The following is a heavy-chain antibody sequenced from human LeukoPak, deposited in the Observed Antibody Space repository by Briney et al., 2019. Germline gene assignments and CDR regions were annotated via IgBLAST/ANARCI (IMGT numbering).Heavy chain of an antibody. CDR2: ISGSGGST. Sequence: GGSLRLSCAASGFTFSSYAMSWVRQAPGKGLEWVSAISGSGGSTYYADSVKGRFSISRDNSKNTVYLQMNSLRAEDTAVYYCAKGSPRFYDILDYWGQGTLITVSS. CDR1: GFTFSSYA. V-gene: IGHV3-23*01. D-gene: IGHD3-9*01. J-gene: IGHJ4*02. CDR3: AKGSPRFYDILDY.